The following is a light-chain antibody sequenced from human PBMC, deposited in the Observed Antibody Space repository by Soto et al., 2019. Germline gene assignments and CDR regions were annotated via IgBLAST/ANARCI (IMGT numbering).Light chain of an antibody. CDR2: GAS. Sequence: EIVLTQSPGTLSLSPGERATLFCRASQSVATSQLAWYQQKPGQAPRLLIGASSRATGVPDRFIASGSGTDFTLTISRLEPEDFAVYYCQQFASSPRTFGRWTTVEIK. CDR3: QQFASSPRT. V-gene: IGKV3-20*01. J-gene: IGKJ1*01. CDR1: QSVATSQ.